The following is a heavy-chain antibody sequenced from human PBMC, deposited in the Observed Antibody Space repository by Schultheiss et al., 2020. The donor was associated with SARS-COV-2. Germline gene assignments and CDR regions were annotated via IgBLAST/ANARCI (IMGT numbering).Heavy chain of an antibody. CDR3: ARASTPRYFDL. J-gene: IGHJ2*01. D-gene: IGHD2-15*01. Sequence: GGSLRLSCAASGFRFSSYSMSWVRQAPGKGLEWVLAISGSSRFIYYADSVKGRFTISRDNAKNSLFLQMNSLRAEDTAVYYCARASTPRYFDLWGRGTLVTVSS. V-gene: IGHV3-21*01. CDR2: ISGSSRFI. CDR1: GFRFSSYS.